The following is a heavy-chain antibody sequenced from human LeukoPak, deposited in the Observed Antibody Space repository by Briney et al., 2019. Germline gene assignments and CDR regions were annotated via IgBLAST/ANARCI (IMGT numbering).Heavy chain of an antibody. CDR2: IYYTGIT. CDR3: ARVRGDSGRYLRAYYYYGMDV. V-gene: IGHV4-59*01. Sequence: SETLSLTCTVSGGSTTSYYWSWIRQPPGKELEWIGYIYYTGITYYNPSLESRVSISVDSSKNQFSLKLISVTAADTAVYYCARVRGDSGRYLRAYYYYGMDVWGQGTSVTVSS. J-gene: IGHJ6*02. CDR1: GGSTTSYY. D-gene: IGHD3-22*01.